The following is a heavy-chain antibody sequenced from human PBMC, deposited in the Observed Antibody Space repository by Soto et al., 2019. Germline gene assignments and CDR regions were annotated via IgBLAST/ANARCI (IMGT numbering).Heavy chain of an antibody. D-gene: IGHD2-21*01. V-gene: IGHV3-74*01. CDR2: INSDGSRT. J-gene: IGHJ3*01. Sequence: EVQLVESGGGLVQPGGSLRLSCAASGFTFSSYWMHWVRQAPGKGLVWVSRINSDGSRTNYAVSVKGRFTISRDNAENSLYLQMNSLRAGESAVYYCARVVRGAYGLDVWGQGTRVTVSS. CDR1: GFTFSSYW. CDR3: ARVVRGAYGLDV.